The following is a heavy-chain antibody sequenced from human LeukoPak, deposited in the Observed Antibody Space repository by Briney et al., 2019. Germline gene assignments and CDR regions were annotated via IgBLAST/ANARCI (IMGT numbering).Heavy chain of an antibody. CDR2: IYDSGST. CDR1: GGSISSRSYY. Sequence: PSETLSLTCTVSGGSISSRSYYWGWIRQPPGKGLEWIGYIYDSGSTYYNPSLKSRITISVDTSENRFSLKLSSVTATGTAVYYCARDCSGGSCYGAFDIWGQGTMVTVSS. V-gene: IGHV4-30-4*08. J-gene: IGHJ3*02. D-gene: IGHD2-15*01. CDR3: ARDCSGGSCYGAFDI.